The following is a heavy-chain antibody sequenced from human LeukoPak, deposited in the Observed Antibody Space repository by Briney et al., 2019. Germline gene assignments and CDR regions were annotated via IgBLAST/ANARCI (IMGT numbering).Heavy chain of an antibody. D-gene: IGHD5-18*01. J-gene: IGHJ4*02. Sequence: ASVKVSCKASGYTFTGYYMHWVRQTPGQGLEWMGWINPNSGDTNYAQKFQGRATMTRDTSISTAYMELSRLTSDDTAVYYCARGRTVDTAMVDNDYWGQGTLVTVSS. CDR1: GYTFTGYY. CDR2: INPNSGDT. CDR3: ARGRTVDTAMVDNDY. V-gene: IGHV1-2*02.